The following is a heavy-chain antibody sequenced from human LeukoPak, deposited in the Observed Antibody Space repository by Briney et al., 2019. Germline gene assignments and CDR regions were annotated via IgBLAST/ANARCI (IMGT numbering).Heavy chain of an antibody. D-gene: IGHD5-24*01. J-gene: IGHJ4*02. Sequence: SDTLSLTCTVSGGSIRSSSYYWDWIRQPPGKGLEWIGTIYYSGSTYYNPSLKSRVTISVDTSKNQFSLKLSSVTAADTAVYYCARNYLNYFDYWGQGTLVTVSS. CDR3: ARNYLNYFDY. CDR1: GGSIRSSSYY. V-gene: IGHV4-39*01. CDR2: IYYSGST.